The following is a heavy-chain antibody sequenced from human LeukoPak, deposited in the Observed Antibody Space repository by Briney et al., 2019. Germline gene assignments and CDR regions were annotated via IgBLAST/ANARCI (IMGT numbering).Heavy chain of an antibody. Sequence: SVKVSCKGSRGTFSSYALSWVRQAPGQGLEWMGRIIPILGIANYAQKFQGRVTITADKSTSTAYMELSSLRSEDTAVYYCARTTGFGPRWREGTLVTVSS. J-gene: IGHJ4*02. V-gene: IGHV1-69*04. CDR2: IIPILGIA. D-gene: IGHD3-9*01. CDR3: ARTTGFGPR. CDR1: RGTFSSYA.